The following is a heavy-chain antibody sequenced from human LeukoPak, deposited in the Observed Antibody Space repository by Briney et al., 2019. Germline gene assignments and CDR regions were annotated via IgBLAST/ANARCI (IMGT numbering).Heavy chain of an antibody. CDR2: MNPNSGNT. CDR1: GYTFTSYD. CDR3: ARPHPGVVRKWSYGMDV. Sequence: ASVKVSCEASGYTFTSYDINWVRQAPGQGLEWMGWMNPNSGNTGYAQKFQGRVTMTRNTSISTAYMELSSLRSEDTAVYYCARPHPGVVRKWSYGMDVWGQGTTVTVSS. J-gene: IGHJ6*02. V-gene: IGHV1-8*01. D-gene: IGHD2-15*01.